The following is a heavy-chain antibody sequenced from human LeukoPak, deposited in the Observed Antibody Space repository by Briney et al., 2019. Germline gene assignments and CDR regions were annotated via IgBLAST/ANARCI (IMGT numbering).Heavy chain of an antibody. V-gene: IGHV1-18*01. CDR1: GYTFTRYA. J-gene: IGHJ6*03. D-gene: IGHD3-16*01. CDR3: ARLGEAVGVLTSDYYYMDV. CDR2: ISAYNGNT. Sequence: ASVKVSCKASGYTFTRYAITWVRQAPGQGLEWMGWISAYNGNTKYVQKLQGRVTVTTDTSTNTAYMEMRSLRSDDTAVYYCARLGEAVGVLTSDYYYMDVWGQGTTVIVSS.